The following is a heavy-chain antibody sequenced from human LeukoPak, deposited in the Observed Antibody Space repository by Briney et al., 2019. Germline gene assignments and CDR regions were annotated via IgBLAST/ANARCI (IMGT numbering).Heavy chain of an antibody. CDR3: ARDDSSSGNDY. CDR2: ISAYNGNT. J-gene: IGHJ4*02. CDR1: GGTFSSYA. D-gene: IGHD6-6*01. Sequence: ASVKVSCKASGGTFSSYAISWVQQAPGQGLEWMGWISAYNGNTNYAQKLQGRVTMTTDTSTSTAYMELRSLRSDDTAVYYCARDDSSSGNDYWGQGTLVTVSS. V-gene: IGHV1-18*01.